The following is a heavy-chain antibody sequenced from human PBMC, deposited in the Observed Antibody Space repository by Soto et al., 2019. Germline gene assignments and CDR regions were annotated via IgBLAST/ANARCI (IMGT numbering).Heavy chain of an antibody. CDR1: GGSISSGGYS. CDR2: IYHSRSP. CDR3: PRVPDY. V-gene: IGHV4-30-2*01. J-gene: IGHJ4*02. Sequence: QLQLQESGSGLVKPSQTLSLTCAVSGGSISSGGYSWSWIRQPPGKGLEWLGYIYHSRSPYYSQSLKRRVTTSEDRSNIEFPLKLSSVTAAETAVYYCPRVPDYWGQATLVPVS.